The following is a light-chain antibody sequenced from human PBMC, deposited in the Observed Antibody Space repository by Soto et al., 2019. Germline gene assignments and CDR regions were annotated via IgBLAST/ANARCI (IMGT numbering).Light chain of an antibody. V-gene: IGKV1-39*01. CDR2: AAS. J-gene: IGKJ4*01. Sequence: DIQMTQSPYSLSASVGDRVTITCRASQSISSYLNWYQQKPGKAPMLLIYAASSLQSGVPSRFSGSGARTDFTLTIISLQPDDLASYYCQQSDSTLPFGGGTKVQIK. CDR1: QSISSY. CDR3: QQSDSTLP.